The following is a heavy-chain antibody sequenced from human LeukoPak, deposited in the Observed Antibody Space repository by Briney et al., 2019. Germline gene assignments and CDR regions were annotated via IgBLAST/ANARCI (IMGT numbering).Heavy chain of an antibody. J-gene: IGHJ4*02. V-gene: IGHV1-8*03. D-gene: IGHD1-26*01. CDR2: MNPNSGNT. Sequence: ASVKVSCKASGGTFSSYAISWVRQATGQGLEWMGWMNPNSGNTGYAQKFQGRVTITRNTSISTAYMELSSLRSEDTAVYYCARVGSRELLGYFDYWGQGTLVTVSS. CDR1: GGTFSSYA. CDR3: ARVGSRELLGYFDY.